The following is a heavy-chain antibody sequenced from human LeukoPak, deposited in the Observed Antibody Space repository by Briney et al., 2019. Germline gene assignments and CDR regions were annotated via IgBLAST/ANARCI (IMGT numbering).Heavy chain of an antibody. J-gene: IGHJ6*03. V-gene: IGHV4-39*01. D-gene: IGHD1-26*01. CDR2: IYYSGST. CDR1: GGSISSSRDY. Sequence: SETLSLTCIVSGGSISSSRDYWAWIRQPPGKGLEWIANIYYSGSTYYSPSLKSRVIISVDTSKSQFSLKLSSVTAADTAVYYCARLGGSYAYYYYYMDVWGKGTTVTISS. CDR3: ARLGGSYAYYYYYMDV.